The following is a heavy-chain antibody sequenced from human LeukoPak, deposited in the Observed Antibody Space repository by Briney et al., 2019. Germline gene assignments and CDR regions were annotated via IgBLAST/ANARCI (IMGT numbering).Heavy chain of an antibody. D-gene: IGHD2-21*01. CDR2: INHSGNT. J-gene: IGHJ4*02. CDR3: ASSARLGY. CDR1: GGSFSDYY. Sequence: PSETLSLTCAIYGGSFSDYYWSWIRQPPGKGLEWIGEINHSGNTNHNPSLKSRVIISVDTPKKQFSLKMRSVTAADTAVYYCASSARLGYWGQGTLVTVSS. V-gene: IGHV4-34*01.